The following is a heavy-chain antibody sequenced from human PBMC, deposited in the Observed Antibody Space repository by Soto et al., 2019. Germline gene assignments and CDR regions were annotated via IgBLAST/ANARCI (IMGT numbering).Heavy chain of an antibody. CDR2: IYPGDSDI. J-gene: IGHJ4*03. V-gene: IGHV5-51*01. CDR3: ARFRAPRRQLISMSFHL. CDR1: GYDFTNYW. D-gene: IGHD6-13*01. Sequence: CKASGYDFTNYWIAWVRQTPGRGLEWMGVIYPGDSDIRYNPSFRGRVTISADKSITSAFVQWGSLKASDSAIYYCARFRAPRRQLISMSFHLWGLGTLVTVSS.